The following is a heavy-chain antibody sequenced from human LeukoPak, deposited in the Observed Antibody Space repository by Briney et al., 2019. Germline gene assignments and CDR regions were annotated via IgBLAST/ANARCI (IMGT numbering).Heavy chain of an antibody. V-gene: IGHV5-51*01. CDR1: GYSFTSYW. CDR3: ARVAGYSSSWTYYYYYYMDV. CDR2: IYPGDSDT. D-gene: IGHD6-13*01. Sequence: GESLKISCKGSGYSFTSYWIGWVRQLPGKGLEWMGIIYPGDSDTRYSPSFQGQVTISADKSISTAYLQWSSLKASDTAMYYCARVAGYSSSWTYYYYYYMDVWGKGTTVTISS. J-gene: IGHJ6*03.